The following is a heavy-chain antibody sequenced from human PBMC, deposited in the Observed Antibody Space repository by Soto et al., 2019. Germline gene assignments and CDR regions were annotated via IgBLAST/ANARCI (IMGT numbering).Heavy chain of an antibody. J-gene: IGHJ4*02. D-gene: IGHD3-9*01. CDR3: ARGLRYFDWLLPAH. V-gene: IGHV1-18*01. CDR1: GYTFTTFG. Sequence: GASVKVSCKASGYTFTTFGISWVRQAPGQGLEWMGWISAYNGNTNYAQKLQGRVTMTTDTSTSTAYMELRSLRSDDTAVYYCARGLRYFDWLLPAHWGQGTLVTVSS. CDR2: ISAYNGNT.